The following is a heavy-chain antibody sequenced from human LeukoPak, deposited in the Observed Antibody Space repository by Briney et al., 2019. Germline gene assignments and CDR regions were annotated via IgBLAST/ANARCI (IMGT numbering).Heavy chain of an antibody. CDR3: ARTLDRFYYYMDV. J-gene: IGHJ6*03. CDR1: GYTFTGYY. Sequence: EASVKVSCKASGYTFTGYYMHWVRQAPAQGLEWMGWLNSNSGDTNYAQKFQGRVSMTRDTSISTAYVELSRLSSDDTAVYYCARTLDRFYYYMDVWGKGTTVTVSS. CDR2: LNSNSGDT. V-gene: IGHV1-2*02.